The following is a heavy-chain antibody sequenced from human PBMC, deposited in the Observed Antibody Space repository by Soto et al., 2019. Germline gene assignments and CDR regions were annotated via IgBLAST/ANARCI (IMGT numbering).Heavy chain of an antibody. Sequence: EAQMLESGGGSVQPGGSLRLSCAASGFTFSTYAVAWVRQSPGKGLEWVSSISASGGDTWYADSVKGRFTISRDNSKNTLYLQMNSLRAEHTAVYYCARRPTARASWGQGTLVTVSS. CDR2: ISASGGDT. V-gene: IGHV3-23*01. CDR1: GFTFSTYA. J-gene: IGHJ5*02. D-gene: IGHD1-1*01. CDR3: ARRPTARAS.